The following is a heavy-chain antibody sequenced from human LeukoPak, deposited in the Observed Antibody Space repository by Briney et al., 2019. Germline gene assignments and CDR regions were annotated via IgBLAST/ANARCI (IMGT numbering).Heavy chain of an antibody. CDR1: GYTFTGYY. J-gene: IGHJ4*02. Sequence: ASVKVSCKASGYTFTGYYMHWVRQAPGQGLEWMGWINPNSGGTNYAQEFQGRVTMTRDTSISTAYMELSRLRSDDTAVYYCAATLYCSSTSCYLSFDYWGQGTLVTVSS. CDR3: AATLYCSSTSCYLSFDY. V-gene: IGHV1-2*02. CDR2: INPNSGGT. D-gene: IGHD2-2*01.